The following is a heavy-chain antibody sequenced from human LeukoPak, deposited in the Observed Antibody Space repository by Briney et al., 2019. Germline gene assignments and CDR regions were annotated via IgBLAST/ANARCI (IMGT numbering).Heavy chain of an antibody. CDR3: AKGSIAATYYYYGMDV. J-gene: IGHJ6*02. D-gene: IGHD6-6*01. V-gene: IGHV3-30*18. Sequence: GGSLRLSCAASGFTFSSYGMHWVRQAPGKGLEWVAVISYDGSNKYYADSVKGRFTISRDNSKNTLYLQMNSLRAEDTAVYYCAKGSIAATYYYYGMDVWGQGITVTVSS. CDR1: GFTFSSYG. CDR2: ISYDGSNK.